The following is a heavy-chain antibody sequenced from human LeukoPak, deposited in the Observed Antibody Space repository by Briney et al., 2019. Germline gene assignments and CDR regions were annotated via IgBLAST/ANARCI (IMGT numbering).Heavy chain of an antibody. Sequence: ASVKVSCKASGYTFTSYYMHWVRQAPGQGLEWMGIINPSGGSTSYAQKFQGRVTMTRDTSTSTVYMELSSLRSEDTAVYYCARGAGPTRGGGPWYFDLWGRGTLVTVSS. J-gene: IGHJ2*01. D-gene: IGHD3-16*01. CDR1: GYTFTSYY. CDR3: ARGAGPTRGGGPWYFDL. CDR2: INPSGGST. V-gene: IGHV1-46*01.